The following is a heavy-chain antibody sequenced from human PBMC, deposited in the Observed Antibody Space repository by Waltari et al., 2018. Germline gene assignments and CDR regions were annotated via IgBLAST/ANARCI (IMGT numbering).Heavy chain of an antibody. CDR1: GGSISSYY. CDR3: ASASNWNYGGWDY. Sequence: QVQLQESGPGLVKPSETLSLTCTVSGGSISSYYWSWIRQPPGKGLEWIGYIYYSGGTNYNPYLKRRGTISVDTAKNQFSLKLSSVTAADTAVYYCASASNWNYGGWDYWGQGTLVTGSS. J-gene: IGHJ4*02. V-gene: IGHV4-59*01. CDR2: IYYSGGT. D-gene: IGHD1-7*01.